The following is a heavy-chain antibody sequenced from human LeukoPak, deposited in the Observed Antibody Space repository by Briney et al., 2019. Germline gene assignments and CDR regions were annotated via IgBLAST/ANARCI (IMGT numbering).Heavy chain of an antibody. CDR1: GFSFSNYW. CDR3: VVDLSGSADY. Sequence: PGGSLRLSCAASGFSFSNYWFHWVRQAPGEGLVWVSRTNEHGTIINYADSVKGRFTISRDNAKNTLYLQMHSLRTADSALYYCVVDLSGSADYWGQGTLVTVSS. V-gene: IGHV3-74*01. CDR2: TNEHGTII. J-gene: IGHJ4*02. D-gene: IGHD3-10*01.